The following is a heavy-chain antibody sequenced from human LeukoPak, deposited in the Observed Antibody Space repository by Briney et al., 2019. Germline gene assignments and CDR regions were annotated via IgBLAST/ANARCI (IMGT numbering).Heavy chain of an antibody. CDR1: GFTFSSYG. CDR3: ARAPYYYDSSGYYYYYYGMDV. J-gene: IGHJ6*02. CDR2: IWYDGSNK. D-gene: IGHD3-22*01. V-gene: IGHV3-33*01. Sequence: GGSLRLSCAASGFTFSSYGMHWVRQAPGKGLEWVAVIWYDGSNKYYADSVKGRFTISRDNAKNTRYLQMNSLRAEDTAVYYCARAPYYYDSSGYYYYYYGMDVWGQGTTVTVSS.